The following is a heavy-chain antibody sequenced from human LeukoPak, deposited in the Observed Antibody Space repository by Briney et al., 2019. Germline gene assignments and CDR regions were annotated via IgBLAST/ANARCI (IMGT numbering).Heavy chain of an antibody. D-gene: IGHD3-22*01. CDR3: AKDISDYCDSSGYYVY. CDR2: ISWNSGSI. Sequence: GGSLRLSCAASGFTFDDYAMHWVRQAPGKGLEWVSGISWNSGSIGYADSVKGRFTISRDNAKNSLYLQMNSLRAEDTALYYCAKDISDYCDSSGYYVYWGQGTLVTVSS. V-gene: IGHV3-9*01. J-gene: IGHJ4*02. CDR1: GFTFDDYA.